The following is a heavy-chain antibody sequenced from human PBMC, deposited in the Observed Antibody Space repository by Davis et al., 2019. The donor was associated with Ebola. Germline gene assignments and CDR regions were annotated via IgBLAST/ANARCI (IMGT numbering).Heavy chain of an antibody. CDR1: GGSISSGGYS. J-gene: IGHJ5*02. Sequence: SETLSLTCAVSGGSISSGGYSWSWIRQPPGKGLAWIGYIYHSGSTYYNPSLKSRVTISVDRSKNQFSLKLSSVTAADTAVYYCARGGNWFDPWGQGTLVTVSS. CDR3: ARGGNWFDP. V-gene: IGHV4-30-2*01. CDR2: IYHSGST.